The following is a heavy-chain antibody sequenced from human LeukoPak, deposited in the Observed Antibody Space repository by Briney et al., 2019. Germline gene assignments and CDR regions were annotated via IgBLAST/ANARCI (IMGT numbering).Heavy chain of an antibody. D-gene: IGHD6-13*01. J-gene: IGHJ5*02. CDR1: GYTFTNYG. Sequence: ASVKVSCKASGYTFTNYGISWVRQAPGQGLEWMGWISTYNANTNYAQKLQGRVTMTTDTSTSTAYMGLRSLRSDDTAVYYCARKTIAGGYNWFDPWGQGTLVTVSS. V-gene: IGHV1-18*01. CDR2: ISTYNANT. CDR3: ARKTIAGGYNWFDP.